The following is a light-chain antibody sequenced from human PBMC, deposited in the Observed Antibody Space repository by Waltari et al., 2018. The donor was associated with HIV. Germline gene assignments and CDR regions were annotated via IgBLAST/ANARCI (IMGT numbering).Light chain of an antibody. J-gene: IGLJ3*02. CDR1: SIRHYY. CDR3: SSRDSDGNHLRLV. V-gene: IGLV3-19*01. Sequence: SSELTQDPAVSVTLGQTVSITCQGDSIRHYYANWYQRKPGQAPALFMYSNDKRPSGIPDGFSGSSSGDTVIWTITGAQAEDEADVYCSSRDSDGNHLRLVFGGGTTLTVL. CDR2: SND.